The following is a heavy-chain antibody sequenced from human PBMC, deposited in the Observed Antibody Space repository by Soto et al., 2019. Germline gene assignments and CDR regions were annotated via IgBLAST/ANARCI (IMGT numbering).Heavy chain of an antibody. Sequence: PAETLSLTCAVYGGTVNAYDWNWIRQPPGKGLEWIGEISHTGGTNYNLDLKRRGIMSVDTSTNQFSLRLSSVTGADTTVCYCATRITVFRLLIPTFDTWGQGNQATGS. CDR3: ATRITVFRLLIPTFDT. CDR1: GGTVNAYD. J-gene: IGHJ5*02. V-gene: IGHV4-34*08. D-gene: IGHD3-3*01. CDR2: ISHTGGT.